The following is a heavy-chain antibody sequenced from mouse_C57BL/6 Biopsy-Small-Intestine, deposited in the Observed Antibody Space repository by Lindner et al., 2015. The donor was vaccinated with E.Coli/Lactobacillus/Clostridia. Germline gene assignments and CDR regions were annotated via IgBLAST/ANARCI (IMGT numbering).Heavy chain of an antibody. V-gene: IGHV1-84*02. CDR1: GYTFTNFG. Sequence: SVKVSCKASGYTFTNFGINWVRQAPGQGLEWLGWISPYNGNTNYAQNLQGRVTMTTDTSTNTAYMELRSLRSDDTAVYYCTRGAGPSVVVVLPFDYWGQGTLVTVSS. D-gene: IGHD1-1*02. CDR2: ISPYNGNT. CDR3: TRGAGPSVVVVLPFDY. J-gene: IGHJ4*01.